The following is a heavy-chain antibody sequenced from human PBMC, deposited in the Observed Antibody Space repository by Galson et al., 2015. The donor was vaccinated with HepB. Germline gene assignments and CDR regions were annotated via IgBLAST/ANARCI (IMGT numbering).Heavy chain of an antibody. CDR2: MKTEGFVI. Sequence: SLRLSCAASGFRFSDYWMSWVRQAPGKGPEWVANMKTEGFVIRYADSVRGRFTISRDNPKNSMYLQMNSLRVDDTAMYYCARDSRGTGWAGFALDFWGQGTLVAVSS. J-gene: IGHJ3*01. V-gene: IGHV3-7*01. CDR1: GFRFSDYW. D-gene: IGHD6-19*01. CDR3: ARDSRGTGWAGFALDF.